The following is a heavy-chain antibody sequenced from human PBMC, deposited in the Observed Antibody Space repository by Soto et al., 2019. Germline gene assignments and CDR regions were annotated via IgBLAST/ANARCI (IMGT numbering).Heavy chain of an antibody. D-gene: IGHD2-21*01. V-gene: IGHV1-69*02. J-gene: IGHJ3*02. CDR1: GGTFSSYT. CDR3: ASLAVIANPNDAFDI. CDR2: IIPILGIA. Sequence: SVKVSCKASGGTFSSYTISWVRQAPGQGLEWMGRIIPILGIANYAQKFQGRVTITADKSTSTAYMELSSLRSEDTAVYYCASLAVIANPNDAFDIWGQGTMVTVAS.